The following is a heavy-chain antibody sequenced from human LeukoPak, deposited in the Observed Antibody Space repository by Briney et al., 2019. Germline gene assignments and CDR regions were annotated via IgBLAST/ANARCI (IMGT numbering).Heavy chain of an antibody. CDR1: GYTFTSYG. CDR2: ISAYNGNT. Sequence: ASVKVSCKASGYTFTSYGISWVRQAPGQGLEWMGRISAYNGNTNYAQKLQGRVTMTTDTSTSTAYMELRSLRSDDTAVYYCARDSCSGGSCYSSGASDYWGQGTLVIVSS. CDR3: ARDSCSGGSCYSSGASDY. V-gene: IGHV1-18*04. D-gene: IGHD2-15*01. J-gene: IGHJ4*02.